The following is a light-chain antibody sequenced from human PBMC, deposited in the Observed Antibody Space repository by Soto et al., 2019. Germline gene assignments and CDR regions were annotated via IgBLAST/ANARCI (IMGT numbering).Light chain of an antibody. CDR3: QQSGSSSWT. V-gene: IGKV3-20*01. CDR2: GAS. J-gene: IGKJ1*01. Sequence: EIVLTQSPGTLSLSPGERATLSCRASQSVSSTYLAWYQQKPGQAPRLLIYGASSRAADIPDRFSGSVSGTDFPLTISRLEPESFAVYYCQQSGSSSWTFGQGTKVEIK. CDR1: QSVSSTY.